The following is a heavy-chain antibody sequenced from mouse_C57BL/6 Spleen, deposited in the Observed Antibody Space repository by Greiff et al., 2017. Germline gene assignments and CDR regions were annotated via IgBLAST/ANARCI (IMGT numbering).Heavy chain of an antibody. CDR2: ISNLAYSI. CDR1: GFTFSDYG. CDR3: ASYGSSFAY. D-gene: IGHD1-1*01. Sequence: VQLVESGGGLVQPGGSLKLSCAASGFTFSDYGMAWVRQAPRKGPEWVAFISNLAYSIYYADTVTGRFTISRENAKNTLYLEMSSLRSEDTAMYYCASYGSSFAYWGQGTLVAVSA. V-gene: IGHV5-15*01. J-gene: IGHJ3*01.